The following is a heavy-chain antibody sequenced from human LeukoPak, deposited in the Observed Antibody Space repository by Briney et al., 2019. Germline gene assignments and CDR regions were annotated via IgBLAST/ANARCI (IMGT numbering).Heavy chain of an antibody. J-gene: IGHJ3*02. Sequence: ASVKVSCKVSGYTLTELSMHWVRQAPGKGLEWMGGFDPEDGETIYTQKFQGRVTMTEDTSTDTAYMELSSLRSEDTAVYYCATLRTRQAVDAFDIWGQGTIVTVSS. CDR2: FDPEDGET. CDR3: ATLRTRQAVDAFDI. V-gene: IGHV1-24*01. D-gene: IGHD3-9*01. CDR1: GYTLTELS.